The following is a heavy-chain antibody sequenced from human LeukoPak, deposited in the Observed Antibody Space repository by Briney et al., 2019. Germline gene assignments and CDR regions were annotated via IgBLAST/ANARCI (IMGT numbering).Heavy chain of an antibody. CDR1: GGSISSSNW. CDR2: IYHSGST. Sequence: PSETLSLTCAVSGGSISSSNWWSWVRQPPGKGLEWIGEIYHSGSTNYNPSLKSRVTISVDKSENQFSLKLSSVTAADTAVYYCARDFCSSTSCYVPDAFDIWGQGTMVTVSS. J-gene: IGHJ3*02. V-gene: IGHV4-4*02. CDR3: ARDFCSSTSCYVPDAFDI. D-gene: IGHD2-2*01.